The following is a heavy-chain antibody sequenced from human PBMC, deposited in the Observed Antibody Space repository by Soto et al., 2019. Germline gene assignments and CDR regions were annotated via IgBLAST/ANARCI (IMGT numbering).Heavy chain of an antibody. D-gene: IGHD2-15*01. CDR1: CGSSSSGGYS. CDR3: AHNVAAADALDV. J-gene: IGHJ3*01. CDR2: IYHSGNT. Sequence: PSETLSLTCAVSCGSSSSGGYSWTWIRQPPGKGLEWIGYIYHSGNTYYNPSLKSRVTISGDRSKNQFTLNLSSVTAADTAVYYCAHNVAAADALDVWGQGTMVTGSS. V-gene: IGHV4-30-2*01.